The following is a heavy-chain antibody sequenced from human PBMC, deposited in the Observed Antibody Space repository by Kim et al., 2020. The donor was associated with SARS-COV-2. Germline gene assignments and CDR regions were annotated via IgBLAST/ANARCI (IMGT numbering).Heavy chain of an antibody. CDR3: AQGGRFYYFDY. J-gene: IGHJ4*02. D-gene: IGHD3-16*01. V-gene: IGHV7-4-1*02. Sequence: TYAQGFTGRFAFSLDTSVRTAYLQISSLKAEDTAVYYCAQGGRFYYFDYWGQGTLVTVSS.